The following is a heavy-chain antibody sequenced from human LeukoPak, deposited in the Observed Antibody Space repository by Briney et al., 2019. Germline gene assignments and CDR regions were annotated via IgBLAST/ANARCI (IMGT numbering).Heavy chain of an antibody. CDR2: INQDGSEK. J-gene: IGHJ4*02. CDR1: GFTFSSYW. V-gene: IGHV3-7*01. Sequence: GGSLTLLCGVCGFTFSSYWMRGVRQAPGKGLEWVDNINQDGSEKYYVDSVKGRFTISRDNAKNSVYLQMDSLRAEDSAVYYCARGGGGYWGQGTLVSVSS. CDR3: ARGGGGY. D-gene: IGHD2-15*01.